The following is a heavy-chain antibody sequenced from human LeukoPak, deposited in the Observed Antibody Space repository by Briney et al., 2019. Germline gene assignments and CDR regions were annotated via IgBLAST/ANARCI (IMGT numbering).Heavy chain of an antibody. Sequence: GGSLRLSCAASGFTFSSYAMHWVRQAPGKGLEWVAVISYDGSNKYYADSVKGRFTISRDNSKNTLYLQMNSLRAEDTAVYYCARDRSGLMDVWGKGTTVTVSS. CDR3: ARDRSGLMDV. CDR2: ISYDGSNK. CDR1: GFTFSSYA. J-gene: IGHJ6*04. V-gene: IGHV3-30*04.